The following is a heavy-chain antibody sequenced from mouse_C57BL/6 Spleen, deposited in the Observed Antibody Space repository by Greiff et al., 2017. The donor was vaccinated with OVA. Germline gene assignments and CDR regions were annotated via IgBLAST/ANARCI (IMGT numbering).Heavy chain of an antibody. V-gene: IGHV1-26*01. Sequence: VQLKQSGPELVKPGASVKISCKASGYPFTDYYMNWVKQSHGKSLEWIGVINPNNGGTSYNQTFKGTATWTVDKSSSTADMELRSLTSEDAAIYYCARGELLGYFDVWGTGTTLTVSS. CDR2: INPNNGGT. J-gene: IGHJ2*01. CDR1: GYPFTDYY. D-gene: IGHD1-1*01. CDR3: ARGELLGYFDV.